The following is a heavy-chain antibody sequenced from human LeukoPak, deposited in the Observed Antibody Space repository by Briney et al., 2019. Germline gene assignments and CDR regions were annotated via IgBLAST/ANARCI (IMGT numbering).Heavy chain of an antibody. Sequence: GASVKVSCKASGYTFTGYYIHWVRQAPGQGLEWMGWMNPNSGNTGYAQKFQGRVTMTRNTSISTAYMELSSLRSEDTAVYYCARGGRYSYGKALGYWGQGTLVTVSS. V-gene: IGHV1-8*02. J-gene: IGHJ4*02. D-gene: IGHD5-18*01. CDR1: GYTFTGYY. CDR3: ARGGRYSYGKALGY. CDR2: MNPNSGNT.